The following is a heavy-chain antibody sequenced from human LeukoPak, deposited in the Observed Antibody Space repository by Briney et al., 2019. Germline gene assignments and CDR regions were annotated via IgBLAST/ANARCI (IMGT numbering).Heavy chain of an antibody. J-gene: IGHJ4*02. CDR2: IWYDGSNK. V-gene: IGHV3-33*01. CDR3: AITMAAAGTVDY. D-gene: IGHD6-13*01. Sequence: GGSLRLSCAASGFTFSSYGMHWVRQAPGKGLEWVAVIWYDGSNKYYADSVKGRFTISRDNSKNTLYLQMSSLRAEDTAVYYCAITMAAAGTVDYWGQGTLVTVSS. CDR1: GFTFSSYG.